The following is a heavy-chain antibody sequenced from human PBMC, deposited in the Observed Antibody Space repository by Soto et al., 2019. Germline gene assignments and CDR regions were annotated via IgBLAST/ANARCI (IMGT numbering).Heavy chain of an antibody. J-gene: IGHJ3*02. Sequence: QLQLQESGPGLVKPSETLSLTCTVSGGSISSSSYYWGWIRQPPGKGLEWIGTIYYSGTYTGSTYYNPSLKSRVTISVDTSKKQFSLKLISMTAADTAVYYCARLRADSGYYSPGAFDIWGQGTVVTVSS. CDR2: IYYSGTYTGST. V-gene: IGHV4-39*01. CDR3: ARLRADSGYYSPGAFDI. D-gene: IGHD3-22*01. CDR1: GGSISSSSYY.